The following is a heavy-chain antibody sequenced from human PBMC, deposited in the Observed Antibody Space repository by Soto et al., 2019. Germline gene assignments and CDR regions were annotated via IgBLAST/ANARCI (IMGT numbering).Heavy chain of an antibody. CDR3: ARDRNYYDSSGYPRPTRDYGMDV. J-gene: IGHJ6*02. CDR1: GGAFRGCY. D-gene: IGHD3-22*01. Sequence: SATQSLTSAVSGGAFRGCYWTWIRVGAGGGLEGIGYIYYSGSTYYNPSLKSRVTISVDTSKNQFSLKLSSVTAADTAVYYCARDRNYYDSSGYPRPTRDYGMDVWGQGTAVT. V-gene: IGHV4-59*12. CDR2: IYYSGST.